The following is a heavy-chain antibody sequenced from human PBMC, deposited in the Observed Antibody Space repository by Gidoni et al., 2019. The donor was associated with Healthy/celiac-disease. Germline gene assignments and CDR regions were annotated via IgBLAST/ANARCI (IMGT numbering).Heavy chain of an antibody. Sequence: QVQLVQSGAEVKKPAASVKVSCKASGYTFTSYDINWVRQATGQGLEWIGWMNPNSGNTGYAQKFQGRVTMTRNSSISTAYMELSSLRSEDTAVYYCARVDYYDSNGYDWFDPWGQGTLVTVSS. CDR3: ARVDYYDSNGYDWFDP. CDR2: MNPNSGNT. D-gene: IGHD3-22*01. J-gene: IGHJ5*02. CDR1: GYTFTSYD. V-gene: IGHV1-8*01.